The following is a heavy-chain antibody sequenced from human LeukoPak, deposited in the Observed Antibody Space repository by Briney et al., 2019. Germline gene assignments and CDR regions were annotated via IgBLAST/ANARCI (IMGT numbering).Heavy chain of an antibody. J-gene: IGHJ4*02. V-gene: IGHV3-23*01. Sequence: PGGSLRLSCAASGFTFSSYAMSWVRQAPGKGLEWVSAISDSGDSTYYAESVKGRFTISRDNSKNTMFLQMSSLTAEDTALYYCAKELATFDYWGQGTLVTVSS. CDR1: GFTFSSYA. CDR3: AKELATFDY. CDR2: ISDSGDST. D-gene: IGHD1-1*01.